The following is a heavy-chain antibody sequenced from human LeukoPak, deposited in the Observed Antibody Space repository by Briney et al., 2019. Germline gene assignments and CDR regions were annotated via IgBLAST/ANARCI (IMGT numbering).Heavy chain of an antibody. CDR3: ARGDIVLMVYATYFDY. J-gene: IGHJ4*02. V-gene: IGHV4-38-2*01. Sequence: EPSETLSLTCAVSGYSISSGYYWGWIRQPPGKGLEWIGSIYHSGSTYYSPSLKSRVTISVDTSKNQFSLKLSSVTAADTAVYYCARGDIVLMVYATYFDYWGQGTLVTVSS. CDR2: IYHSGST. CDR1: GYSISSGYY. D-gene: IGHD2-8*01.